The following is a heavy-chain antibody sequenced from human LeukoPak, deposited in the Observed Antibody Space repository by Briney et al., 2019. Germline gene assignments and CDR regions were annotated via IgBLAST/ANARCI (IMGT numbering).Heavy chain of an antibody. CDR1: GGSISSYY. CDR3: ARTTEAHSWRTRYYDYYMDV. J-gene: IGHJ6*03. CDR2: IHYSGST. Sequence: SETLSLTRTVSGGSISSYYWRWIRQPPGKGLEWIGYIHYSGSTKHNPSLTSRVTISVHTSKRQFSLKLSSVTAANTAVYYCARTTEAHSWRTRYYDYYMDVSGKGTTVTASS. V-gene: IGHV4-59*01. D-gene: IGHD6-13*01.